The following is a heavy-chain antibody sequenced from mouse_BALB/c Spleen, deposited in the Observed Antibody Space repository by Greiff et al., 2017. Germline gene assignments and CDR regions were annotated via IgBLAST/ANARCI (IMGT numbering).Heavy chain of an antibody. CDR3: ARAGVNFLFDY. CDR2: IYPGSGNT. J-gene: IGHJ2*01. D-gene: IGHD1-3*01. Sequence: VQRVESGPELVKPGASVKISCKASGYTFTDYYINWVKQKPGQGLEWIGWIYPGSGNTKYNEKFKGKATLTADTSSSTAYMQLSSLTSEDTAVYFCARAGVNFLFDYWGQGTTLTVSS. CDR1: GYTFTDYY. V-gene: IGHV1-84*02.